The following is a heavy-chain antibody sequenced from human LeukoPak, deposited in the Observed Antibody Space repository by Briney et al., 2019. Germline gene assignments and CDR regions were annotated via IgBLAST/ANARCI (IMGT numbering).Heavy chain of an antibody. Sequence: ASVKVSCKASGYTFTSYDINWVRQAPGQGLEWMGVVRPSGGSTTYAQKFQGRITMTRDTSTSTVYMELSRLRSDDTAVYYCARGSGYYGSGSGSDYWGQGTLVTVSS. V-gene: IGHV1-46*01. J-gene: IGHJ4*02. CDR2: VRPSGGST. CDR1: GYTFTSYD. D-gene: IGHD3-10*01. CDR3: ARGSGYYGSGSGSDY.